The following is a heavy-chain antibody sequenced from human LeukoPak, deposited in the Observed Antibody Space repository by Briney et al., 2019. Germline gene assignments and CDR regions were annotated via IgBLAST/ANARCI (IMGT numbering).Heavy chain of an antibody. CDR3: AKNHYYDSSGYYFFDY. Sequence: GGSLRLSCAASGFTFSSYGMHWVRQAPGKGLEWVAVISYDGSNKYYADSVKGRFTISRDNSENTLYLQMNSLRAEDTAVYYCAKNHYYDSSGYYFFDYWGQGTLVTVSS. D-gene: IGHD3-22*01. V-gene: IGHV3-30*18. J-gene: IGHJ4*02. CDR2: ISYDGSNK. CDR1: GFTFSSYG.